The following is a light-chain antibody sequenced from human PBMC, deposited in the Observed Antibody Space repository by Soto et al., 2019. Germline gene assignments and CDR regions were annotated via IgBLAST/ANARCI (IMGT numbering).Light chain of an antibody. V-gene: IGKV3-15*01. J-gene: IGKJ2*01. CDR1: QSVSSN. Sequence: DIVMTQSPSTLSVSPGERATLSCRASQSVSSNLAWYQQKPGQAPSLLIYGASTRATGIPARFSGSGSGTAFTLTISSLQSEDFAVYYCQQYNNWPPYTFGQGTKLEIK. CDR2: GAS. CDR3: QQYNNWPPYT.